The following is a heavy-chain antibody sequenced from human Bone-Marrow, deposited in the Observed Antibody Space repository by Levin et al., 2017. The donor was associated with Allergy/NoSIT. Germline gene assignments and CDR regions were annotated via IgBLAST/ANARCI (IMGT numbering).Heavy chain of an antibody. D-gene: IGHD3-10*01. CDR3: ARVILGSFYLRDDYYYDGMDV. CDR1: DTSFSSHD. V-gene: IGHV1-18*01. CDR2: ISRHHSNT. J-gene: IGHJ6*02. Sequence: GESLKISCTTSDTSFSSHDMSWVRQAPGQGLEWMAWISRHHSNTVYAEKFQGRLTLTTDTSTNTDYMELRGLISDDTAVYYCARVILGSFYLRDDYYYDGMDVWGQGTTVSVSS.